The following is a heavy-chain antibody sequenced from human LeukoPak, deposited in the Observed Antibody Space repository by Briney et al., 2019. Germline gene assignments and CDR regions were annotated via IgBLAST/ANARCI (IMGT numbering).Heavy chain of an antibody. CDR2: ISSNGGST. D-gene: IGHD3-9*01. Sequence: PGGSLRLSCSASGFTFSSYAMHGVRQAPGKGLEYVSAISSNGGSTYYADSVKGRFTISRDNSKNTLYLQMSSLRAEDTAVYYCVKNPVSNYDIPGGHYFDYWGQGTLVTVSS. J-gene: IGHJ4*02. V-gene: IGHV3-64D*06. CDR3: VKNPVSNYDIPGGHYFDY. CDR1: GFTFSSYA.